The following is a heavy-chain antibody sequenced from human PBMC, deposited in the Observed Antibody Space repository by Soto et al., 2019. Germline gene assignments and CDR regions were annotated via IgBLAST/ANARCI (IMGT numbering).Heavy chain of an antibody. CDR2: MNPNSGNT. J-gene: IGHJ3*02. Sequence: ASVKVSCKASGYTFTSYDINWVRQATGQGLEWMGWMNPNSGNTGYAQKFQGRVTMTRNTSISTAYMELSSLRSEDTAVYYCASSVTGGYSGYVAAFDIWGQGTMVTVSS. CDR3: ASSVTGGYSGYVAAFDI. D-gene: IGHD5-12*01. CDR1: GYTFTSYD. V-gene: IGHV1-8*01.